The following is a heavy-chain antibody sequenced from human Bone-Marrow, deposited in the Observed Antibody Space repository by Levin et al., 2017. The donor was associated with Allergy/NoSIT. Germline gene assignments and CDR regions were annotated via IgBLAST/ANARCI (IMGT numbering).Heavy chain of an antibody. V-gene: IGHV7-4-1*02. D-gene: IGHD4-17*01. CDR1: GYIFSNYA. CDR3: TRYGYGDHFDY. J-gene: IGHJ4*02. CDR2: INTNTGNP. Sequence: ASVKVSCKASGYIFSNYAVNWVRQAPGQGLQWMGWINTNTGNPKYAPAFTGRFVFSSDTSVTTSYLQISNLKAEDTAVYYCTRYGYGDHFDYWGQGTLVTVSS.